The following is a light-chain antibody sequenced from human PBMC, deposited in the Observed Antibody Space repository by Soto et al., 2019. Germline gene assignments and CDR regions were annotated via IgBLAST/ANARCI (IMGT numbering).Light chain of an antibody. V-gene: IGLV2-18*02. J-gene: IGLJ1*01. CDR2: EVS. CDR3: SSYTSSSTYV. CDR1: SSDVGNYNR. Sequence: QSALTQPPSVSGSPGQSVTISCTGTSSDVGNYNRVSWYQQPPGTAPKVIIYEVSNRPSGVPDRFSGSKSGNTASLTISGLQDEDEADYYCSSYTSSSTYVFGTGTKLTVL.